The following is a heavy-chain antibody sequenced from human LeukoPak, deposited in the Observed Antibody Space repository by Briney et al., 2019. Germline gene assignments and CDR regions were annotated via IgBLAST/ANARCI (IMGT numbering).Heavy chain of an antibody. CDR1: GFTFSSYA. J-gene: IGHJ4*02. V-gene: IGHV3-23*01. CDR3: AKDLVGYCSSTSCYGDY. CDR2: ISGSGGST. Sequence: GGSLRLSCAASGFTFSSYAMSWVRQAPGKGLEWVSAISGSGGSTYYADSVKGRFTISRDNSKNTLYLQMNSLRAEDTAVYYCAKDLVGYCSSTSCYGDYWGQGALVTVSS. D-gene: IGHD2-2*01.